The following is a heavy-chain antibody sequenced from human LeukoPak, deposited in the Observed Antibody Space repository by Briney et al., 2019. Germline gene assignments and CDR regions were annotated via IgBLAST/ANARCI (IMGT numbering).Heavy chain of an antibody. CDR1: GGSVSSGRYY. CDR2: IYYSGST. CDR3: ARVRSTVTTSYFDY. V-gene: IGHV4-61*01. D-gene: IGHD4-17*01. J-gene: IGHJ4*02. Sequence: SETLSLTCTVSGGSVSSGRYYWSWIRQPPGKGLEWIGYIYYSGSTNYNPSLKSRVTISVDTSKNQFSLKLSSVTAADTAVYYCARVRSTVTTSYFDYWGQGTLVTVSS.